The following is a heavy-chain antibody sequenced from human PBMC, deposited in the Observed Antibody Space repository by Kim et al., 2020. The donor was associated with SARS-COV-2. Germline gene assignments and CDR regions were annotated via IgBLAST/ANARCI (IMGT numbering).Heavy chain of an antibody. CDR2: ASWNAGSI. J-gene: IGHJ3*01. CDR3: AKPSDTSGFYYNLDVFDV. V-gene: IGHV3-9*01. Sequence: GGSLRLSCTASGFTFHDYAMHWVRQAPGKGLEWVSGASWNAGSIGYADSVKGRFTISRDNVKNSLFLQMNSLRPEDTALYYCAKPSDTSGFYYNLDVFDVWGQGTLVTVSS. CDR1: GFTFHDYA. D-gene: IGHD3-22*01.